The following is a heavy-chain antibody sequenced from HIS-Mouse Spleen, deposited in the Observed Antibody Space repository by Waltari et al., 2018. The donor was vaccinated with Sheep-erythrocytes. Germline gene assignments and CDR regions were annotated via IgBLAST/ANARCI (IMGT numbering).Heavy chain of an antibody. CDR3: ARDRLGIFGY. CDR1: GGSISSGGYY. V-gene: IGHV4-31*03. D-gene: IGHD7-27*01. CDR2: SYYRGST. Sequence: QVQLQESGPGLVKPSQTLSLTCTVSGGSISSGGYYWSWIRQHPGKGLEWIGYSYYRGSTSSNPSLKRRVTISVDTSKNQFSLKLSSVTAADTAVYYCARDRLGIFGYWGQGTLVTVSS. J-gene: IGHJ4*02.